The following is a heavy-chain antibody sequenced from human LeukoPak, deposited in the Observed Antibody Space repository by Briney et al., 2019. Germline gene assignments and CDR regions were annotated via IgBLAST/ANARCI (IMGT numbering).Heavy chain of an antibody. CDR3: ARFGVDYDMDV. J-gene: IGHJ6*02. V-gene: IGHV4-59*11. CDR2: IHYSGRP. D-gene: IGHD3-16*01. Sequence: SETLSLTCTVSGGSISGHYWTWIRQPPGKRLEWIGQIHYSGRPDYNPSLKSRVTISVDTSKSQLSLKVTSVTGADTAVYYCARFGVDYDMDVWGQGTTVTVSS. CDR1: GGSISGHY.